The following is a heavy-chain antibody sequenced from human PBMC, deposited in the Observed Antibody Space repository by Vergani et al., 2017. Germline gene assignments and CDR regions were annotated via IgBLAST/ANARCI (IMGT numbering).Heavy chain of an antibody. V-gene: IGHV4-39*01. CDR2: IYYSGST. CDR3: ARHLAYXGGDCYPYYYGMDV. CDR1: GGSISSSSYY. D-gene: IGHD2-21*02. Sequence: QLQLQESGPGLVTPSETLFLTCTVPGGSISSSSYYWGWIRQPPGKGLEWIVSIYYSGSTYYNPSLKSRVTISVDTSKNQFSMKLSSVTAADTAVYYCARHLAYXGGDCYPYYYGMDVWGQGTTVTVSS. J-gene: IGHJ6*02.